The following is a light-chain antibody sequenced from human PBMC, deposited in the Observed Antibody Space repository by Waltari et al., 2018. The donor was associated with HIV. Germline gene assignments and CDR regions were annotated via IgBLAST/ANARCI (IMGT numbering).Light chain of an antibody. CDR1: SRDVGGYNL. CDR2: EVS. Sequence: QSALPQPASVSGSPGQSITISCTGTSRDVGGYNLSSCYQQHPGKAPKLMIYEVSKRPSGVSNRFSGSKSGNTASLTISGLQAEDEADYYCCTYAGSTTYVIFGGGTKLTVL. CDR3: CTYAGSTTYVI. J-gene: IGLJ2*01. V-gene: IGLV2-23*02.